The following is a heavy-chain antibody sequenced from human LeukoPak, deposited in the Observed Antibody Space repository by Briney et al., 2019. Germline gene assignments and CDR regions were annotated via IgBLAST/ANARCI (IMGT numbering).Heavy chain of an antibody. V-gene: IGHV3-7*01. CDR1: GFTFSSHA. D-gene: IGHD5-12*01. CDR2: INQDASAK. CDR3: ARWDIRGTAHQLDY. J-gene: IGHJ4*02. Sequence: GGSLRLSCAASGFTFSSHAMSWVRQAPGKGLEWVANINQDASAKYYVASVRGRFTISRGNAKNSIYLQMNSLRVDDTAVYYCARWDIRGTAHQLDYWGQGTLVTVSS.